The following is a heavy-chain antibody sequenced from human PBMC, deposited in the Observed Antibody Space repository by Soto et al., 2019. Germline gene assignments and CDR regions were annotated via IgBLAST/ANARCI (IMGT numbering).Heavy chain of an antibody. V-gene: IGHV3-48*02. Sequence: GGSLRLSCAASGFTFSGYSVNWVRQAPGKGLEWVSYISSGSKTIYYAESVKGRFTVSRDNARNSQYLQMNSLRDEDTAVYYCAREDILGVRSFDYWGQGTLVTVSS. CDR2: ISSGSKTI. CDR1: GFTFSGYS. J-gene: IGHJ4*02. D-gene: IGHD3-9*01. CDR3: AREDILGVRSFDY.